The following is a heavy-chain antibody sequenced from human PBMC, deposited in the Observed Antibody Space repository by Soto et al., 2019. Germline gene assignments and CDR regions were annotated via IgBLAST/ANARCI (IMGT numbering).Heavy chain of an antibody. Sequence: GAPVKVSCKASGYSFTNNDVSWVLQSTGQGLEWMGWMNPGSGDTGYAQKFQGRVTMTRDISIATAYMELSSLRSDDTAIYYCARMETFGSLNWFDPWGQGTLVTVSS. CDR2: MNPGSGDT. J-gene: IGHJ5*02. CDR3: ARMETFGSLNWFDP. D-gene: IGHD3-16*01. CDR1: GYSFTNND. V-gene: IGHV1-8*01.